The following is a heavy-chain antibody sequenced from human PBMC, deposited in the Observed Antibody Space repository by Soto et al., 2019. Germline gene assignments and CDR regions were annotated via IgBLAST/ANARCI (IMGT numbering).Heavy chain of an antibody. V-gene: IGHV4-39*01. CDR3: ARQYPRPQQWLLSFGY. CDR1: GGSISSSNYY. D-gene: IGHD6-19*01. Sequence: NPSETLSLTCTVSGGSISSSNYYWGWIRQPPGKGLVWIGSIYYSGTTYYNPSLTSRVTISVDTSKNQFSLKLTSVTAADTAVYYCARQYPRPQQWLLSFGYWGQGTQVTVSS. J-gene: IGHJ4*02. CDR2: IYYSGTT.